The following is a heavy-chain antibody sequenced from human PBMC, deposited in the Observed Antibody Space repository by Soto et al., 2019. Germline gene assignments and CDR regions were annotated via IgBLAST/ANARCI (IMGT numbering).Heavy chain of an antibody. CDR1: GGSISSYY. D-gene: IGHD2-15*01. CDR2: IYYSGST. Sequence: PSETLSLTCTVSGGSISSYYWSWIRQPPGKGLEWIGYIYYSGSTNYNPSLKSRVTISVDTSKNQFSLKLSCVTAADTAVYYCARSYRRYCSGGSCYSYYYYYMDVWGKGTTVTVSS. CDR3: ARSYRRYCSGGSCYSYYYYYMDV. J-gene: IGHJ6*03. V-gene: IGHV4-59*01.